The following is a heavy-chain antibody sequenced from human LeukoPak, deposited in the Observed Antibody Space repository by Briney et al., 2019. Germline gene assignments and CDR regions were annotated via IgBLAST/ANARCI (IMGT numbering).Heavy chain of an antibody. CDR3: ARDLRLDY. CDR1: GFXFSSYS. V-gene: IGHV3-21*01. J-gene: IGHJ4*02. Sequence: GGSLRLSCAASGFXFSSYSMNWVRQAPGKGLEWVSSISSSSSYIYHADSVKGRFTISRDNAKNSLYLQMNSLRAEDTAVYYCARDLRLDYWGQGTLVTVSS. CDR2: ISSSSSYI.